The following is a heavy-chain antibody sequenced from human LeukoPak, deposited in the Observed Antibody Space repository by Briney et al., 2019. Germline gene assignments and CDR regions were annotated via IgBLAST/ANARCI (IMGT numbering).Heavy chain of an antibody. CDR1: GFTFSDYS. CDR3: ARVRRRSSAYDYSDY. J-gene: IGHJ4*02. CDR2: LSSTSTYI. Sequence: GGSLRLSCAASGFTFSDYSMNWVRQAPGKGLEWVSALSSTSTYIYYADSVKGRFTISRDNAKNSLYLQMNGLRAEDTAVYYCARVRRRSSAYDYSDYWGKGTMDTVS. D-gene: IGHD5-12*01. V-gene: IGHV3-21*06.